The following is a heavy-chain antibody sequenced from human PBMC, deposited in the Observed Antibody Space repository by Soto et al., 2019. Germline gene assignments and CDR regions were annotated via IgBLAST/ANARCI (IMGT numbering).Heavy chain of an antibody. Sequence: SETLSLTCTVSGGSISSYYWSWIRQPPGKGLEWIGYIYYSGSTNYNPSLKSRVTISVDTSKNQFSLKLSSVTAADTAVYYCAREADRYYYDSSGYDYWGQGTLVTVSS. J-gene: IGHJ4*02. CDR1: GGSISSYY. CDR3: AREADRYYYDSSGYDY. CDR2: IYYSGST. D-gene: IGHD3-22*01. V-gene: IGHV4-59*01.